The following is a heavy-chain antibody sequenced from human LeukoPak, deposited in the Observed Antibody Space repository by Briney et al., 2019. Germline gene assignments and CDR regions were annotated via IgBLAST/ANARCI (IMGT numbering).Heavy chain of an antibody. J-gene: IGHJ4*02. CDR2: ISWNGDST. CDR1: GFTFDDHA. D-gene: IGHD3-22*01. V-gene: IGHV3-20*04. CDR3: ARDKVNDFYDTTAYDY. Sequence: GGSLRLSCAASGFTFDDHAISWVRQAPGEGLEWVSGISWNGDSTGYGDSVKGRFTISRDNAKNFLYLQMNSLRAEDTALYFCARDKVNDFYDTTAYDYWGQGTLVTVSS.